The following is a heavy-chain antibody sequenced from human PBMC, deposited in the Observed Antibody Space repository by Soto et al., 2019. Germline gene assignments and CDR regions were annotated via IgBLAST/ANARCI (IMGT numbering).Heavy chain of an antibody. V-gene: IGHV3-53*02. CDR1: GFTVSSNY. J-gene: IGHJ6*02. CDR3: ARDPPATRHGMDV. Sequence: EVQLVETGGGLIQPGGSLRLSCAASGFTVSSNYISWVRQAPGKGLEWVSVIYSGGSTYYADSVRGRFTISRDNSKNTLYLQMKSLRAEDTAVYYCARDPPATRHGMDVWGHGTTVTVSS. CDR2: IYSGGST.